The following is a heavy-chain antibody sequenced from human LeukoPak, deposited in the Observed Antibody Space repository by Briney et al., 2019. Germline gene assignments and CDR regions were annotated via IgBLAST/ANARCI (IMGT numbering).Heavy chain of an antibody. V-gene: IGHV4-59*01. CDR2: IYYSGST. CDR3: ARDHSCSNYEQWFDP. D-gene: IGHD4-11*01. J-gene: IGHJ5*02. CDR1: GGSISSYY. Sequence: SETLSLTCTVSGGSISSYYWSWIRQPPGKGLEWIGYIYYSGSTNYNPSLKSRVTISVDTSKNQFSLKLSSVTAADTAVYYCARDHSCSNYEQWFDPWGQGTLVTVSS.